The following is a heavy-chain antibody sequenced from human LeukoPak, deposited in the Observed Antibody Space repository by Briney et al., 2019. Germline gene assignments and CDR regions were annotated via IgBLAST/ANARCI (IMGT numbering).Heavy chain of an antibody. CDR2: IYYSGST. CDR3: ARDDLAAAATGAFDI. J-gene: IGHJ3*02. CDR1: GGSVSSGSYY. V-gene: IGHV4-61*01. Sequence: PSETLSLTCTVSGGSVSSGSYYWSWIRQPPGKGLEWIGYIYYSGSTNYNPSLKSRVTISVDTSKNQFSLKLSSVTAADTAVYYCARDDLAAAATGAFDIWGQGTMVTVSS. D-gene: IGHD6-13*01.